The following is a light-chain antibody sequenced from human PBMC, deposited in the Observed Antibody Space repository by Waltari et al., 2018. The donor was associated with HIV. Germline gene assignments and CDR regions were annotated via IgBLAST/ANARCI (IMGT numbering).Light chain of an antibody. J-gene: IGKJ2*01. CDR3: QHYGGSPLYT. CDR2: GVS. CDR1: QTINNNF. V-gene: IGKV3-20*01. Sequence: DIVLTQSPGTLSLSPGETATLSCRASQTINNNFFAWYQQSSGQAPRLLIYGVSSRATGIPDRFRASGSGTDFTLTISRLEPEDFAVYYCQHYGGSPLYTFGQGTKLEIK.